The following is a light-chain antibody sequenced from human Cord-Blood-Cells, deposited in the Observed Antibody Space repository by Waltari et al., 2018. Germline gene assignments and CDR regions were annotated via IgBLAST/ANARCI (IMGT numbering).Light chain of an antibody. Sequence: QSALTQPASVSGSPGQSITISCTGTSSYVGGYNYVSWYQQHPGKAPKLMIYDVSNRPSGVSKRFSGSKSRNTASLTTFGLRAEDEADYYCSSYTSSSTLVFGGGTKLAVL. J-gene: IGLJ3*02. V-gene: IGLV2-14*03. CDR2: DVS. CDR3: SSYTSSSTLV. CDR1: SSYVGGYNY.